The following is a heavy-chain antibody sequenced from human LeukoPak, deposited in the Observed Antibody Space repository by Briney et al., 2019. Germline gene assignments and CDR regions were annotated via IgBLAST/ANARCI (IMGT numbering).Heavy chain of an antibody. CDR1: GFTFSSYW. J-gene: IGHJ4*02. CDR2: INSDGNST. V-gene: IGHV3-74*01. Sequence: PGGSLRLSCAASGFTFSSYWMHWVRQAPGKGLVWVSRINSDGNSTSYADSVKGRFTISRDNSKNTLYLQMNSLRAEDTAVYYCAKDLAVNWAPQAFDYWGQGTLVTVSS. CDR3: AKDLAVNWAPQAFDY. D-gene: IGHD7-27*01.